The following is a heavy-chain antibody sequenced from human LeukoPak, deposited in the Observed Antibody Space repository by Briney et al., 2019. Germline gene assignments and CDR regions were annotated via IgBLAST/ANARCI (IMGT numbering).Heavy chain of an antibody. V-gene: IGHV5-51*01. CDR1: GYSFTTNW. Sequence: GESLKISCKGSGYSFTTNWIGRVRQMAGKGLEWMGIIYPGDSDIRYNPSFQGQVTISADKSISTAYLQWRSLKASDTAMYYCARRAGDSVTKRAFDFWGQGTMVTVSS. CDR2: IYPGDSDI. D-gene: IGHD4-17*01. J-gene: IGHJ3*01. CDR3: ARRAGDSVTKRAFDF.